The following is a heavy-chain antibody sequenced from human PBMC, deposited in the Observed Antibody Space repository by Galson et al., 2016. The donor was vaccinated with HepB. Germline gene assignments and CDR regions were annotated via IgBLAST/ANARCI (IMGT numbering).Heavy chain of an antibody. CDR1: GASTRTYY. CDR3: ATGYSSFDPGNNFDY. J-gene: IGHJ4*01. D-gene: IGHD2-2*03. CDR2: IHHSGNT. V-gene: IGHV4-59*01. Sequence: SETLSLTCTVSGASTRTYYWSWIRQPPGKGLEWVGYIHHSGNTTNNPSPKSRFPISVDTAKYQISLTVTSVTAADTAVYYCATGYSSFDPGNNFDYWGHGTLVTVSS.